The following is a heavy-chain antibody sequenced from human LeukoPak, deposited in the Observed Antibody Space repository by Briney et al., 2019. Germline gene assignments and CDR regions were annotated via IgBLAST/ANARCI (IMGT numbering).Heavy chain of an antibody. Sequence: GGSLRLSCAASGFTVSSSYVSWVRQAPGKGLEWVSVIYSGGITYYADSVKGRFTFSRDNSKNTLFLQMNSLRVDDTAVYYCARDGPGRYSSSWHGGAFDIWGQGTMVTVSS. CDR1: GFTVSSSY. CDR2: IYSGGIT. CDR3: ARDGPGRYSSSWHGGAFDI. D-gene: IGHD6-13*01. V-gene: IGHV3-53*01. J-gene: IGHJ3*02.